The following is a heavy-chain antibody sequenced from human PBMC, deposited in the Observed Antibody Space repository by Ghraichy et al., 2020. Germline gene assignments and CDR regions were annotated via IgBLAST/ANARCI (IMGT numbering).Heavy chain of an antibody. J-gene: IGHJ3*02. V-gene: IGHV3-7*03. Sequence: GESLNISCAASGFTFSSYWMSWVRQAPGKGLEWVANIKQDGSEKYYVDSVKGRFTISRDNAKNSLYLQMNSLRAEDTAVYYCARGPTVTTLDAFDIWGQGTMVTVSS. CDR3: ARGPTVTTLDAFDI. CDR2: IKQDGSEK. CDR1: GFTFSSYW. D-gene: IGHD4-17*01.